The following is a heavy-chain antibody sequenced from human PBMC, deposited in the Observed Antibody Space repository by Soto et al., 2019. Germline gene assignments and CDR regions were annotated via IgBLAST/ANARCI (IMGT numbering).Heavy chain of an antibody. D-gene: IGHD3-3*01. Sequence: GASVTVSCKASGYTFTIYGITWVRQAPGQGLEWMGWISAYNGNTNYAQKLQGRVTMTTDTSTSTAYMELRSLRSDDTAVYYCARFTIFGVAPQFYYYYMDVWGKGTTVTVSS. V-gene: IGHV1-18*01. J-gene: IGHJ6*03. CDR1: GYTFTIYG. CDR3: ARFTIFGVAPQFYYYYMDV. CDR2: ISAYNGNT.